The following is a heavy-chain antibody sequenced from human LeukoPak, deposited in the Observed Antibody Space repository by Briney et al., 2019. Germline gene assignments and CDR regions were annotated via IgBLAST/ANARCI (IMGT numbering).Heavy chain of an antibody. J-gene: IGHJ5*02. CDR2: ISYDGSNK. V-gene: IGHV3-33*05. CDR3: ARDSRLIAAAGTAWFDP. D-gene: IGHD6-13*01. Sequence: PGGSLRLSCATSGFTFNSFGMHWARQAPGKGLEWVAFISYDGSNKDYADSVKGRFTISRDNAKNSLYLQMNSLRAEDTAVYYCARDSRLIAAAGTAWFDPWGQGTLVTVSS. CDR1: GFTFNSFG.